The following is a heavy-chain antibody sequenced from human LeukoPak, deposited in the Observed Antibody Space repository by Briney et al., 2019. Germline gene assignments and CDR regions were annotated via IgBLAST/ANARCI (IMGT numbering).Heavy chain of an antibody. CDR3: ARGGSSGWLLDY. Sequence: SETLSLTCTVSGGSISSYYWSWIRQPPGKGLEWIGYIYYSGSTNYNPSLKSRVTISVDTSKNQFSLKLSSVTAADTAVFCCARGGSSGWLLDYWGQGTLVTVSS. J-gene: IGHJ4*02. CDR1: GGSISSYY. D-gene: IGHD6-19*01. CDR2: IYYSGST. V-gene: IGHV4-59*01.